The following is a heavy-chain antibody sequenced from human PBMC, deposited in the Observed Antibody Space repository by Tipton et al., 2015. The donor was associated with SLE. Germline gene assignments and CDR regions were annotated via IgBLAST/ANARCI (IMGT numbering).Heavy chain of an antibody. D-gene: IGHD3-10*01. CDR3: ARPTDDMGFGEFGGAFDI. CDR2: INHSGST. V-gene: IGHV4-34*01. CDR1: GGSFSNYY. Sequence: LRLSCAVYGGSFSNYYWSWIRQPPGKGLEWIGEINHSGSTNYNPSLKSRVTISVDTSKNQFSLKLSSVTAADTAVYYCARPTDDMGFGEFGGAFDIWGQGTMVTVSS. J-gene: IGHJ3*02.